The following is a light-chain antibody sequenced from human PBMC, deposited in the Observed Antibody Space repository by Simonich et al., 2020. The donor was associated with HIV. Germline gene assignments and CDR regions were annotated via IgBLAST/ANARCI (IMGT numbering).Light chain of an antibody. V-gene: IGLV6-57*01. Sequence: NFMLTQPHSVSESPVKTVTISCTRSSGSIASKYVQWYQQRPGSSPTPLTYEDNPRPSGVPNRFSGSIDRSSNSPSLTISGLKTEDEAVFYCQSYDSSSVVFGGGTKLTVL. CDR2: EDN. J-gene: IGLJ2*01. CDR3: QSYDSSSVV. CDR1: SGSIASKY.